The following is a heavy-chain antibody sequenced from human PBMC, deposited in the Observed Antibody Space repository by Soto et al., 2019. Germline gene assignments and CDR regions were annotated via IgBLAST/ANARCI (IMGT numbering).Heavy chain of an antibody. CDR1: VYTFIDHY. CDR2: INPNNGAT. V-gene: IGHV1-2*02. J-gene: IGHJ4*02. D-gene: IGHD3-3*01. CDR3: ASAPRIITHTTTFGEASPGVLDY. Sequence: SVKGSCKASVYTFIDHYMHWVRQAPGQGLEWMGWINPNNGATNFARKFKYRVTMTRDTSISTVYMGLSGLTSDDTAVYYCASAPRIITHTTTFGEASPGVLDYWGQGTLVTGSS.